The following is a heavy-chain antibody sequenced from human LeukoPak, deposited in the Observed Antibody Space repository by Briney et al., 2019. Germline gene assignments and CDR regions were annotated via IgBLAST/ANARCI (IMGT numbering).Heavy chain of an antibody. D-gene: IGHD4-17*01. J-gene: IGHJ4*02. CDR1: GFAFSDYY. CDR2: ISTSASTI. Sequence: GGSLRLSCAGSGFAFSDYYMSWVRQAPGKGLDWVSYISTSASTIFYADSVKERFTISRDNDKNSLYLQMNSLRVEDTAVDYCVRARGVTTNVDYWGQGTLVTVSS. CDR3: VRARGVTTNVDY. V-gene: IGHV3-11*01.